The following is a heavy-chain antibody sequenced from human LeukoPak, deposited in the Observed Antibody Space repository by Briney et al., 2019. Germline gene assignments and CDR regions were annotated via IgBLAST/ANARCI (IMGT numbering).Heavy chain of an antibody. D-gene: IGHD5-24*01. V-gene: IGHV3-64D*06. J-gene: IGHJ3*02. Sequence: GGSLRLSCSASGFTFSSYAMHWVRQAPGKGLEYVSAISSNGGSTYYADSVKGRFTISRDNSKNTLYLQMSSLRADDTAVYYCVKELEMATITYDAFDIWGQGTMVTVSS. CDR2: ISSNGGST. CDR3: VKELEMATITYDAFDI. CDR1: GFTFSSYA.